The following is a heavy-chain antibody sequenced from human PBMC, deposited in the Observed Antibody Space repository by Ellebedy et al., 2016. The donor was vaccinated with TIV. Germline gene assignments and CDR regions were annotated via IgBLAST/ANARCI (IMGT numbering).Heavy chain of an antibody. Sequence: GGSLRLSCVASGFTFRDYWMTWVRQAPGKGLEWVANIKIDGSGMYYVDSVKGRFTISRDNAKNSLYLQMNSLRAEDTAVYYCARVNDYVWGTYRANPDYWGQGTLVSVSS. J-gene: IGHJ4*02. CDR2: IKIDGSGM. CDR3: ARVNDYVWGTYRANPDY. CDR1: GFTFRDYW. V-gene: IGHV3-7*04. D-gene: IGHD3-16*02.